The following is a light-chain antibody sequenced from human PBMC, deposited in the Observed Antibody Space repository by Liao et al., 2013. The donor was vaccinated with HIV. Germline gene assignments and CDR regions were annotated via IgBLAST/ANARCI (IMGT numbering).Light chain of an antibody. CDR3: QTWDSSTVV. J-gene: IGLJ3*02. V-gene: IGLV3-1*01. CDR1: KLGEKY. CDR2: EDE. Sequence: YDLTQPPSVSVSPGQTGSITCSGYKLGEKYVSWYQQKPGQSPVLVIYEDEKRPSTIPERFSGSNSGNTATLTITGTQALDEADYYCQTWDSSTVVFGGGTKLTVL.